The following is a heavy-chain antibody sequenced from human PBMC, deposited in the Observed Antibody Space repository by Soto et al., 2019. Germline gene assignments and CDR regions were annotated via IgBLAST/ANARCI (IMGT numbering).Heavy chain of an antibody. CDR2: ISSNGGST. J-gene: IGHJ3*02. CDR3: AKDPEDYYDSSGYWYAFDI. CDR1: GFTFSSYA. D-gene: IGHD3-22*01. V-gene: IGHV3-64*01. Sequence: GGSLRLSCAASGFTFSSYAMHWVRQAPGKGLEYVSAISSNGGSTYYANSVKGRFTISRDNSKNTLYLQMNSLRAEDTAVYYCAKDPEDYYDSSGYWYAFDIWGQGTMVTVSS.